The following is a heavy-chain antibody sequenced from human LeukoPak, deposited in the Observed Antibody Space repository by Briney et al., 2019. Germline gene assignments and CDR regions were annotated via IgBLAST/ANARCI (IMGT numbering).Heavy chain of an antibody. CDR2: ISYDGSNK. V-gene: IGHV3-30*18. Sequence: GGSLRLSCAASGFTFSSYGMHWVRQAPGKGLEWVAVISYDGSNKYYADSVKGRFTISRDNSKNTLYLQMNSLRAEDTAVYCCAKDRWANVVAYYFDYWGQGTLVTVSS. CDR1: GFTFSSYG. J-gene: IGHJ4*02. D-gene: IGHD2-15*01. CDR3: AKDRWANVVAYYFDY.